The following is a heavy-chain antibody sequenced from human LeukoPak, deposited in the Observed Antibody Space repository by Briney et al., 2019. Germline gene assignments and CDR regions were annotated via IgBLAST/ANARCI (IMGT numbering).Heavy chain of an antibody. CDR2: IYSDNT. D-gene: IGHD3-22*01. V-gene: IGHV3-53*01. Sequence: GGSLRLSCTVSGFTVSSNSMSWVRQAPGKGLEWVSFIYSDNTHYSDSVKGRFTISRDNSKNTLYLQMNSLRAEDTAVYYCARGLYYYDSSGYFYFDYWGQGTLVTVSS. J-gene: IGHJ4*02. CDR1: GFTVSSNS. CDR3: ARGLYYYDSSGYFYFDY.